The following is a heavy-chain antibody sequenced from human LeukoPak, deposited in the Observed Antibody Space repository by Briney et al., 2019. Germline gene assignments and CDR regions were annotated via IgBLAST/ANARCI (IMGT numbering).Heavy chain of an antibody. CDR3: AKVRSRSSSSYRALDY. J-gene: IGHJ4*02. V-gene: IGHV3-23*01. Sequence: GGSLRLSCAASGFTFSSYAMSWVRQAPGKGLEWVSAISGSGGSTYYADSVKGRFTISRDNSKNTLYLQMNSLRAEDTAVYYCAKVRSRSSSSYRALDYWGQGTLVTVSS. CDR2: ISGSGGST. D-gene: IGHD6-6*01. CDR1: GFTFSSYA.